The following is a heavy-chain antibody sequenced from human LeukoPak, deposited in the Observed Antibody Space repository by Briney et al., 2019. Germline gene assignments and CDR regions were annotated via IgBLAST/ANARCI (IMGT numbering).Heavy chain of an antibody. V-gene: IGHV3-11*03. Sequence: PGGSLRLSCAASGFTFSDYYMSWIRQAPGKGLEWVSYISSSSSYTNYADSVKGRFTISRDNAKNSLYLQMNSLRAEDTAVYYCARYCSSNTCYDYWGQGTLVTVSS. CDR1: GFTFSDYY. J-gene: IGHJ4*02. CDR3: ARYCSSNTCYDY. CDR2: ISSSSSYT. D-gene: IGHD2-2*01.